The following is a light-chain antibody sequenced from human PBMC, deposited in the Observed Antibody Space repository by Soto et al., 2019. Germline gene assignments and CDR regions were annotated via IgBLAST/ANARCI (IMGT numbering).Light chain of an antibody. Sequence: QSALTQPASVSGSPGQSIAISCTGTSSAVGGYNYVSWYQQHPGKAPKLMIHEVSNRPSGISDRFSGSKSGNTASLTISGLQADDEADYYCSSHTSYSTRVFGTGTKVTV. J-gene: IGLJ1*01. V-gene: IGLV2-14*01. CDR2: EVS. CDR1: SSAVGGYNY. CDR3: SSHTSYSTRV.